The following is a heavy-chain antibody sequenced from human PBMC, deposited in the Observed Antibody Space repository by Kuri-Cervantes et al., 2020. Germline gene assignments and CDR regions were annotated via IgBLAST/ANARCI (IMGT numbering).Heavy chain of an antibody. J-gene: IGHJ4*02. CDR3: ATGFSSGWQDY. CDR2: INPSGGST. CDR1: GYTFTDYG. D-gene: IGHD6-19*01. V-gene: IGHV1-18*01. Sequence: ASVKVSCKASGYTFTDYGISWVRQAPGQGLEWMGIINPSGGSTSYAQKLQGRVTMTTDTSTSTAYMELRSLRSDDTAVYYCATGFSSGWQDYWGQGTLVTVSS.